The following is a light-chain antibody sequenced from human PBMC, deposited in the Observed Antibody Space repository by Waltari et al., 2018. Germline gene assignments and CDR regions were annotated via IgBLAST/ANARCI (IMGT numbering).Light chain of an antibody. J-gene: IGLJ3*02. V-gene: IGLV1-40*01. CDR1: SSSIGAPHV. CDR3: QSYDGGRSGWV. CDR2: GDN. Sequence: SALTHPPSVSGAPGQRVILSCTESSSSIGAPHVVPWYRQLPGTAPKLLIYGDNSRPSGVPYRFSCSRSGTSASLAITGLQAEDEADYYCQSYDGGRSGWVFGGGTKLTVL.